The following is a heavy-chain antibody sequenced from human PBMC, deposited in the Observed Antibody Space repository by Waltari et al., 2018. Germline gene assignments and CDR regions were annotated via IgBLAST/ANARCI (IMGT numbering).Heavy chain of an antibody. Sequence: EVHLVESGGAVVQPGGSLRLSCEASGFIFDDFTMHWVRQPPGTGLEWVSLISWDGDLTYYGDSVKGRFTISRDNSKDSLYLQMNSLRSEDTALYYCVKDIGGSDSWGQGTPVTVSS. CDR2: ISWDGDLT. CDR3: VKDIGGSDS. J-gene: IGHJ4*02. CDR1: GFIFDDFT. V-gene: IGHV3-43*01.